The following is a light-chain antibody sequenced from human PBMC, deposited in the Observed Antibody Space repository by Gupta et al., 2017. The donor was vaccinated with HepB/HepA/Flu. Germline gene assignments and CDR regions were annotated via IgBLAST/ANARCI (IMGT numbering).Light chain of an antibody. J-gene: IGKJ2*01. CDR1: QTISVN. CDR3: QQYHSWPYT. V-gene: IGKV3-15*01. CDR2: TAS. Sequence: VLTQSPATLSVSPGERVTLSCRATQTISVNLAWYQQKPGQAPRLLFYTASTRATDIPARFSGSGSGTDFTLTISSLQSEDFALYYCQQYHSWPYTFGQGTQVELK.